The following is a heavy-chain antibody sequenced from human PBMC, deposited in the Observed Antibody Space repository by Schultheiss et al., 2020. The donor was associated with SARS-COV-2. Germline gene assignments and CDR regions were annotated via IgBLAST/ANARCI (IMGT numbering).Heavy chain of an antibody. CDR3: ARQIAAASAFDP. V-gene: IGHV5-51*01. D-gene: IGHD6-13*01. CDR1: GYSFSSYW. J-gene: IGHJ5*02. CDR2: IYPSDSDP. Sequence: GESLKISCKGSGYSFSSYWIGWVRQMPGKGLEWMGIIYPSDSDPKYSPSFQGQVTISADKSISTAYLQWSSLKASDTAMYYCARQIAAASAFDPWGQGTLVTVSS.